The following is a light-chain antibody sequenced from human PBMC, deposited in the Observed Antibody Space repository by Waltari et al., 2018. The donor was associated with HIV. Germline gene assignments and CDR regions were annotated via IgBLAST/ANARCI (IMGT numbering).Light chain of an antibody. V-gene: IGKV3-20*01. CDR2: AAS. Sequence: LTQSPATLTFSPGQSATLSCRASRSVSSNYLTWYQQRPGRAPRLLIYAASTRATAIPDRFSGSGSGTDFTLTISRLEPEDFAVYYCQQYGTSPYTFGQGTKVEI. J-gene: IGKJ2*01. CDR1: RSVSSNY. CDR3: QQYGTSPYT.